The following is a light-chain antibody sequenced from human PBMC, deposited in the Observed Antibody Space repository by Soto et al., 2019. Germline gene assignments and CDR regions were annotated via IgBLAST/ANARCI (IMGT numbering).Light chain of an antibody. CDR3: SSDAAGLV. CDR2: EVS. V-gene: IGLV2-8*01. CDR1: SSDIGGYNF. J-gene: IGLJ2*01. Sequence: QSALTQPPSASGSPGQSVTISCTGTSSDIGGYNFVSWYQQYPGKAPKLMIYEVSKRPSGVPDRFSGSKSGNTASLTVSGLQAEDEADYYCSSDAAGLVFGGGTKLTVL.